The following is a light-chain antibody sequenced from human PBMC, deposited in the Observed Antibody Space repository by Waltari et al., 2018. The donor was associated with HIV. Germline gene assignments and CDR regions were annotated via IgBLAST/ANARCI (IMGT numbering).Light chain of an antibody. V-gene: IGKV1-27*01. Sequence: DIQLTQSPSSLSASVGDRVTITCRASQGINYYLAWYQQTPGKVPKLLIYGASTLQSGVPSRFSGRSSGTDFTLTISSLQPEDVGTYYCQKYDNDRMLTFGGGTKVEIK. J-gene: IGKJ4*01. CDR2: GAS. CDR1: QGINYY. CDR3: QKYDNDRMLT.